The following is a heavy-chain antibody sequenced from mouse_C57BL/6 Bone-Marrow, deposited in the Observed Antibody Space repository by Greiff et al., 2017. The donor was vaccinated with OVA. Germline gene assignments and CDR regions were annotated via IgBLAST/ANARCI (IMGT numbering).Heavy chain of an antibody. D-gene: IGHD1-3*01. CDR3: ARLSKEGLDY. Sequence: QVQLQQPGAELVRPGSSVKLSCKASGYTFTSYWMDWVKQRPGQGLEWIGNIYPSDSETHYNQKFKDKATLTVDKSSSTAYMQLSSLTSEDSAVYYCARLSKEGLDYWGQGTSVTVSS. J-gene: IGHJ4*01. CDR2: IYPSDSET. CDR1: GYTFTSYW. V-gene: IGHV1-61*01.